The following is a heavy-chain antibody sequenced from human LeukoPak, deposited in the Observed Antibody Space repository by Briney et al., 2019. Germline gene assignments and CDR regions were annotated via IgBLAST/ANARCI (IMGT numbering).Heavy chain of an antibody. CDR2: IKQDGSGK. Sequence: PGGSLRLSCAASGFTFSSYWMSWVRQAPGKGLEWVANIKQDGSGKYYVDSVKGRFTISRDNAKNSLYLQMNSLRAEDTAVYYCTRGDGYDFFDYWGQGTLVTVSS. CDR1: GFTFSSYW. V-gene: IGHV3-7*04. D-gene: IGHD5-24*01. J-gene: IGHJ4*02. CDR3: TRGDGYDFFDY.